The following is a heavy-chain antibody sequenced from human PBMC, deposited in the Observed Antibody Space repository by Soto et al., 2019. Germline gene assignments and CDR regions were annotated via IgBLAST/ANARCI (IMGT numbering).Heavy chain of an antibody. CDR3: AKENYDILTGQLYYFDY. D-gene: IGHD3-9*01. J-gene: IGHJ4*02. Sequence: SCKASGYTFTSYYMHWVRQAPGKGLEWVSAISGSGGSTYYADSVKGRFTISRDNSKNTLYLQMNSLRAEDTAVYYCAKENYDILTGQLYYFDYWGQGTLVTVSS. CDR1: GYTFTSYY. V-gene: IGHV3-23*01. CDR2: ISGSGGST.